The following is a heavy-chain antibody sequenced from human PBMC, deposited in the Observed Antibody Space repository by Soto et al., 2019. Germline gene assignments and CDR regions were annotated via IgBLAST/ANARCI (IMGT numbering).Heavy chain of an antibody. CDR2: MNPNSGNT. Sequence: VASVKVSCKASGYTFTSYDINWVRQATGQGLEWMGWMNPNSGNTGYAQKFQGRVTMTRNTSISTAYMELSSLRSEDTAVYYCARTPPRTEGLDYWGQGTMVTVYS. D-gene: IGHD1-1*01. CDR3: ARTPPRTEGLDY. V-gene: IGHV1-8*01. CDR1: GYTFTSYD. J-gene: IGHJ4*02.